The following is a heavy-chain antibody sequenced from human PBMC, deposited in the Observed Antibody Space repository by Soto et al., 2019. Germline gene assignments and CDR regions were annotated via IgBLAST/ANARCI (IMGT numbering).Heavy chain of an antibody. D-gene: IGHD1-26*01. CDR2: IWYDGSNK. CDR1: GFTFSSYG. J-gene: IGHJ3*02. Sequence: VQLVESGGGVVQPGRSLRLSCAASGFTFSSYGMHWVRQAPGKGLEWVAVIWYDGSNKYYADSVKGRFTISRDNSKNTLYLQMNSLRAEDTAVYYCARGSGSYPEAFDIWGQGTMVTVSS. CDR3: ARGSGSYPEAFDI. V-gene: IGHV3-33*01.